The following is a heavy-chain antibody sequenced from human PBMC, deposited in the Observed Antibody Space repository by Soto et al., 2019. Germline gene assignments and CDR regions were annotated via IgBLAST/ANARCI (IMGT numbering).Heavy chain of an antibody. D-gene: IGHD5-12*01. CDR2: IYYSGST. Sequence: SETLSLTCTVSGGSISSGGYYWSWIRQHPGKGLEWIGYIYYSGSTYYNPSLKSRVTISVDTSKNQFSLKLSSVTAADTAVYYCAIRPRGYDSVSFDSWAQGTLVPVSS. CDR3: AIRPRGYDSVSFDS. V-gene: IGHV4-31*03. J-gene: IGHJ4*02. CDR1: GGSISSGGYY.